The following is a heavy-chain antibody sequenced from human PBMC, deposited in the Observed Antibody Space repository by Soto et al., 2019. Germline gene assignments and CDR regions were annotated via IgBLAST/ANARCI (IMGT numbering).Heavy chain of an antibody. V-gene: IGHV1-18*01. CDR3: ARVRAELGYCSGASCLAYYYFMYV. D-gene: IGHD2-15*01. J-gene: IGHJ6*02. CDR2: ISAHTGDT. CDR1: GYTFTSSV. Sequence: QVQLVQSGGEVKKPGASVKVSCKASGYTFTSSVISWVRQAPGQGLGWLGWISAHTGDTEYAQKFQRRVPMTTDTSKSTFDMELRSLSSDDTAVDYCARVRAELGYCSGASCLAYYYFMYVWGQGTTFTVSS.